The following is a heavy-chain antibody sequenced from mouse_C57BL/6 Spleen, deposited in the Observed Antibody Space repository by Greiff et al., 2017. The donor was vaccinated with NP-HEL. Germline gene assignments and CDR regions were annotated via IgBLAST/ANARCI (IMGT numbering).Heavy chain of an antibody. CDR2: FYPGSGSI. CDR3: ARHEDKGSNYVRYFDV. CDR1: GYTFTEYT. Sequence: LEESGAELVKPGASVKLSCKASGYTFTEYTIHWVKQRSGQGLEWIGWFYPGSGSIKYNEKFKDKATLTADKSSSTVYMELSRLTSEDSAVYFCARHEDKGSNYVRYFDVWGTGTTVTVSS. J-gene: IGHJ1*03. D-gene: IGHD2-5*01. V-gene: IGHV1-62-2*01.